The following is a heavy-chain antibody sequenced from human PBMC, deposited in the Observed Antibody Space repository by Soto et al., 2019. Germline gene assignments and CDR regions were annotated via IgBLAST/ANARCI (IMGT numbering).Heavy chain of an antibody. CDR2: MNPNSGNT. V-gene: IGHV1-8*01. CDR1: GYTFTSYD. J-gene: IGHJ3*02. D-gene: IGHD3-22*01. Sequence: ASVKVSCKASGYTFTSYDINWVRQATGQGLEWMGWMNPNSGNTGYAQKFQGGVTMTRNTSISTAYMELSSLRSEDTAVYYCARVTTYYYDSSGYYDAFDIWGQGTMVTVS. CDR3: ARVTTYYYDSSGYYDAFDI.